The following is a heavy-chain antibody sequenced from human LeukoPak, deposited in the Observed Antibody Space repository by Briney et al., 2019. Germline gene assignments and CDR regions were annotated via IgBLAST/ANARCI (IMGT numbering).Heavy chain of an antibody. J-gene: IGHJ4*02. CDR1: GYTFITYY. CDR3: ARGLYSYSPFDS. CDR2: INSSGGTT. Sequence: GASVKVSFKASGYTFITYYMHWVRQAPGQGLEWMGKINSSGGTTTYAQKFQGRVTMTRHTSTSTLYMDLSSLRPEDTAVYYCARGLYSYSPFDSWGQGTLVTVPS. V-gene: IGHV1-46*01. D-gene: IGHD1-26*01.